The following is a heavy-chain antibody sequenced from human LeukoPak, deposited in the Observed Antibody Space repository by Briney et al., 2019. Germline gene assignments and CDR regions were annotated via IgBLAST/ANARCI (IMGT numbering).Heavy chain of an antibody. J-gene: IGHJ3*02. CDR3: ARDHDYGDAFDI. CDR1: GFTFSSYG. Sequence: EGSLRLSCAASGFTFSSYGMHWVRQAPGKGLEWVAVIWYDGSNKYYADSVKGRFTISRDNSKNTLYLQMNSLRAEDTAVYYCARDHDYGDAFDIWGQGTMVTVSS. V-gene: IGHV3-33*01. CDR2: IWYDGSNK. D-gene: IGHD4-17*01.